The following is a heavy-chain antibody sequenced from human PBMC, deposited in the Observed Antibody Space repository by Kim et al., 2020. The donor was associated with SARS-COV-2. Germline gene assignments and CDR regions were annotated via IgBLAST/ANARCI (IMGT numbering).Heavy chain of an antibody. CDR3: ARERDYGDYPLKY. D-gene: IGHD4-17*01. CDR2: ISYDGSNK. J-gene: IGHJ4*02. V-gene: IGHV3-30-3*01. Sequence: GGSLRLSCAASGFTFSSYAMHWVRQAPGKGLEWVAVISYDGSNKYYADSVKGRFTISRDNSKNTLYLQMNSLRAEDTAVYYCARERDYGDYPLKYWGQGTLVTVSS. CDR1: GFTFSSYA.